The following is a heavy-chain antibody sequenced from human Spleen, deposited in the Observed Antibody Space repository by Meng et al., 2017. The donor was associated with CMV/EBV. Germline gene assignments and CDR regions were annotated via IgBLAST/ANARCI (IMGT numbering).Heavy chain of an antibody. Sequence: SETLSLTCALSGDSVSSNTAAWNWVRQSPSRGPEWLGRTYYRSRWYNDYAISVKSRITINPDTSKNQFSLQLNSVTPEDTAVYYCVGAGGGKFGFDIWGQGTMVTVSS. CDR3: VGAGGGKFGFDI. CDR2: TYYRSRWYN. D-gene: IGHD3-16*01. V-gene: IGHV6-1*01. J-gene: IGHJ3*02. CDR1: GDSVSSNTAA.